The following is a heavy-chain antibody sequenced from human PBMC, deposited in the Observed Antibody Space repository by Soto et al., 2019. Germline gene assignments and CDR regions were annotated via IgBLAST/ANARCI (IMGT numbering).Heavy chain of an antibody. CDR3: ARRSYYSGYETYDY. J-gene: IGHJ4*02. Sequence: QVQLQESGPGLVKPSETLSLTCTVSGGSISSYYWSWIRQPPGKGLEWIGYIYYSGSTNYNPSLKRRDTITLDTSKNHLSLTRSSVTAADTAVYYCARRSYYSGYETYDYWGQGTLVTVSS. V-gene: IGHV4-59*08. D-gene: IGHD5-12*01. CDR1: GGSISSYY. CDR2: IYYSGST.